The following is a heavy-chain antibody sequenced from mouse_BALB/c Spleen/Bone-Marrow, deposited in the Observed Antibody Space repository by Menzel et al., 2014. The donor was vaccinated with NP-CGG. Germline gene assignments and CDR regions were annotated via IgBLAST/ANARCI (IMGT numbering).Heavy chain of an antibody. J-gene: IGHJ4*01. Sequence: DVKLQESGGGLVQPGGSRKLSCAASGFTFSSFGMHWVRQAPEKGLEWVAYISNGSSPIYYADTEKGRFTISRDNPKNPLFLQMTSLRSEDTAMYYCARKGAMITHYYAMDYWGQGTSVTVSS. V-gene: IGHV5-17*02. D-gene: IGHD2-4*01. CDR2: ISNGSSPI. CDR1: GFTFSSFG. CDR3: ARKGAMITHYYAMDY.